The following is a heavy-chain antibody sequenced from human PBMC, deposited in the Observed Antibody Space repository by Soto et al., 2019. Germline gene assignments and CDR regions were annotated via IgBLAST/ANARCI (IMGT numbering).Heavy chain of an antibody. CDR3: ARGTQTTVSTRLFDC. CDR1: GFTFSSRW. V-gene: IGHV3-74*01. Sequence: EVQLVESGGGLVQTGGSLRLSCAASGFTFSSRWMHWVRQAPGKGLVWVSRINSDGTTITYADSVKRRFTIYRDNAKNTLYLQMNSVRAEDTAVYYCARGTQTTVSTRLFDCWGQGTLVAVSS. D-gene: IGHD4-17*01. CDR2: INSDGTTI. J-gene: IGHJ4*02.